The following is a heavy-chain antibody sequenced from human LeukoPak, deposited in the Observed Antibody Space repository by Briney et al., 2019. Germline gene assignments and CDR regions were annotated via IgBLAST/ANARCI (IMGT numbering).Heavy chain of an antibody. J-gene: IGHJ4*02. D-gene: IGHD3-22*01. Sequence: ASVRVSCKPSGYTFTDYAINWVRQAPGQGLEYMGWVNTNTGNPTYAQGFTGRFVFSSDSSVSTAYLQITSLKADDSAIYFCASCNDSSGYFAYWGQGTLVTVSS. V-gene: IGHV7-4-1*02. CDR1: GYTFTDYA. CDR3: ASCNDSSGYFAY. CDR2: VNTNTGNP.